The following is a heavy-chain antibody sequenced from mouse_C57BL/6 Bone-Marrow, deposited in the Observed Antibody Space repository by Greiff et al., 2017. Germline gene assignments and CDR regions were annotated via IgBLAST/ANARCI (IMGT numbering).Heavy chain of an antibody. Sequence: VRLQQPGAELVKPGASVKLSCKASGYTFTSYWMHWVKQRPGQGLEWIGMIHPNSGSTNYNEKFKSKATLTVDKSSSTAYMQLSSLTSEDSAVYYCAGGLRDYYAMDYWGQGTSVTVSS. J-gene: IGHJ4*01. D-gene: IGHD2-4*01. V-gene: IGHV1-64*01. CDR1: GYTFTSYW. CDR2: IHPNSGST. CDR3: AGGLRDYYAMDY.